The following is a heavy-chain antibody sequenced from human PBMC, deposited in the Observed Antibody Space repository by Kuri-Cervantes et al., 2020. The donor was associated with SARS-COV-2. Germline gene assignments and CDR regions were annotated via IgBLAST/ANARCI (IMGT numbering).Heavy chain of an antibody. CDR1: RYG. V-gene: IGHV1-69*06. Sequence: RYGKVWVRQAPGQGLEWMGGIIPIFGTANYAQKFQGRVTITADKSTSTAYMELSSLRSEDTAVYYCARGARKKPITIVLMVYARDDGMDVWGQGTTVTVSS. CDR2: IIPIFGTA. CDR3: ARGARKKPITIVLMVYARDDGMDV. D-gene: IGHD2-8*01. J-gene: IGHJ6*02.